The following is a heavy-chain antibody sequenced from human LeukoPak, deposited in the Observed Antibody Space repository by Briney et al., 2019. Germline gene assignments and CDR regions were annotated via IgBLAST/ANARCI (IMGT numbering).Heavy chain of an antibody. CDR1: GGSISSSSYY. V-gene: IGHV4-39*01. CDR3: AGRDVDYADYVDY. J-gene: IGHJ4*02. Sequence: PSETLSLTCTVSGGSISSSSYYWGWIRQPPGKGLEWIGSIYYSGSTYYNPSLKSRVTISVDTSKNQFSLKLSSVTAADTAVYYCAGRDVDYADYVDYWGQGTLVTVSS. D-gene: IGHD4-17*01. CDR2: IYYSGST.